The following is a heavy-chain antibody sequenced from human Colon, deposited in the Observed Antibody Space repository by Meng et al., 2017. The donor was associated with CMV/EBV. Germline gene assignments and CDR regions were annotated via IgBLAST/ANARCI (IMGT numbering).Heavy chain of an antibody. V-gene: IGHV4-34*01. J-gene: IGHJ4*02. CDR2: INQSGST. CDR1: RGSLSGYY. D-gene: IGHD1-26*01. Sequence: SESLSLTCAVYRGSLSGYYWGWVRQPPGKGLEWIGEINQSGSTYYNPSLKSRVTTSVDTSTNQISLKLTAMTAADTAVYYCARGRSIVGATYIDYWGQGTLVTVSS. CDR3: ARGRSIVGATYIDY.